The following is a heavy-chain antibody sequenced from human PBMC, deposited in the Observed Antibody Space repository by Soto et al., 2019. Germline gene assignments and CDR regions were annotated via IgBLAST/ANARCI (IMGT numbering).Heavy chain of an antibody. CDR3: ARARAIAAAGISWFDP. D-gene: IGHD6-13*01. J-gene: IGHJ5*02. V-gene: IGHV3-74*01. CDR1: GFTFSSYW. CDR2: INSDGSST. Sequence: EVQLVESGGGLVQPGGSLRLSCAASGFTFSSYWMHWVRQAPGKGLVWVSRINSDGSSTSYADSVKGRFTISRDNAKNTRYLEMNRLRAEDPAVYYCARARAIAAAGISWFDPWGQGTLVTVSS.